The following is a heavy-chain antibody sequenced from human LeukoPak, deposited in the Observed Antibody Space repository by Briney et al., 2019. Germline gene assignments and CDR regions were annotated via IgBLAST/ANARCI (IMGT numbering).Heavy chain of an antibody. D-gene: IGHD5-12*01. CDR1: GFTFSSYA. J-gene: IGHJ4*02. CDR2: ISYEGSNK. V-gene: IGHV3-30-3*01. CDR3: ARAAGGYSTSRFDY. Sequence: GGSLRLSCAASGFTFSSYAMHWVRQAPGKGLEWVAVISYEGSNKYYADSVKGRFTISRDNSKNTLYLQMSSLRAEDTAVYYCARAAGGYSTSRFDYWGQGTLVAVSS.